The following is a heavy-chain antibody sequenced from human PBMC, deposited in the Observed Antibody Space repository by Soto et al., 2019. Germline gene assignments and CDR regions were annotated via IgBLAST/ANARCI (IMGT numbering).Heavy chain of an antibody. D-gene: IGHD3-22*01. Sequence: GGSLRLSCAASGFTFSNAWMNWVRQAPGKGLEWVGRIKSKTDGGTTDYAAPVKGRFTISRDDSKNTLYLQMNSLKTEDTAVYYCTTDHQIPYYYDSSGYYYDDYWGQGTLVTVSS. CDR2: IKSKTDGGTT. J-gene: IGHJ4*02. CDR3: TTDHQIPYYYDSSGYYYDDY. V-gene: IGHV3-15*07. CDR1: GFTFSNAW.